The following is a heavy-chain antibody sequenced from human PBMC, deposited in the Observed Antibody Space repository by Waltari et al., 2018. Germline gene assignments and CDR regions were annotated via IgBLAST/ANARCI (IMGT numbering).Heavy chain of an antibody. V-gene: IGHV1-2*02. Sequence: QVQLVQSGAEVKKPGASVKVSCKASGYTFTGYYMHWVRQAPGQGLEWRGWINPNSGGTNYAQKFQGRVTMTRDTSISTAYMELSRLRSDDTAVYYCARDSDCSSTSCQYSSSLGDAFDIWGQGTMVTVSS. D-gene: IGHD2-2*01. CDR2: INPNSGGT. CDR1: GYTFTGYY. J-gene: IGHJ3*02. CDR3: ARDSDCSSTSCQYSSSLGDAFDI.